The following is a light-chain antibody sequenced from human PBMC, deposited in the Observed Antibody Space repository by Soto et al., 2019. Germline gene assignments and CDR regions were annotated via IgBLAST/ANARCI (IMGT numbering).Light chain of an antibody. V-gene: IGLV7-46*01. CDR3: LLSFGVTWV. CDR1: TGAVTSGHY. CDR2: DTS. J-gene: IGLJ3*02. Sequence: QAVVTQEPSLTVSPGGTVTLICGSSTGAVTSGHYPHWFQQKPGQAPRTPIYDTSTTHSWTPARFSGSLLGDSAALTLSGAQPEDEAEYYCLLSFGVTWVFGGGTKVTVL.